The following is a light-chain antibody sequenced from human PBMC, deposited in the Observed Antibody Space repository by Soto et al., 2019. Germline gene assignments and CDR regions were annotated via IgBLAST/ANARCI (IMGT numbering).Light chain of an antibody. CDR3: QQRSNWPSLT. Sequence: EIVLTQPPATLSLPPGERATLSCRASQSVSSYLAWYQQKPGQAPRLLIYDASNRATGIPARFSGSGSGTDFTLTISSLEPEDFAVYYCQQRSNWPSLTFGGGTKVDIK. CDR2: DAS. J-gene: IGKJ4*01. CDR1: QSVSSY. V-gene: IGKV3-11*01.